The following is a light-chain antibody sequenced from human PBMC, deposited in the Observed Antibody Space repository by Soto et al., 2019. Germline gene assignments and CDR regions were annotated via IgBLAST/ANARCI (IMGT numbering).Light chain of an antibody. Sequence: EIVLTQSPATLSLSPGERATLSCRASRSFASNYIAWYQQKPGQAPRLLIFGASIRATGIPDRFSGSGSGTDFTLTISRLEPEDFAVYHCQQYGSSPTTFGQGTKVDIK. CDR3: QQYGSSPTT. J-gene: IGKJ1*01. CDR2: GAS. V-gene: IGKV3-20*01. CDR1: RSFASNY.